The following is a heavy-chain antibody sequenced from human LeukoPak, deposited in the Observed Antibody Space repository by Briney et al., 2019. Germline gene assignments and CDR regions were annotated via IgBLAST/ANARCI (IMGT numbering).Heavy chain of an antibody. CDR3: AKSRSGSLFAGRDY. Sequence: GGSLRLSCTASGFTFSNYAMSWVRQAPGKGLEWVSAISGSGGSTYYADSVKGRFTISRDNSKNTLYLQMNSLRAEDTAVYYCAKSRSGSLFAGRDYWGQGTLVTVSA. V-gene: IGHV3-23*01. J-gene: IGHJ4*02. CDR2: ISGSGGST. CDR1: GFTFSNYA. D-gene: IGHD3-10*01.